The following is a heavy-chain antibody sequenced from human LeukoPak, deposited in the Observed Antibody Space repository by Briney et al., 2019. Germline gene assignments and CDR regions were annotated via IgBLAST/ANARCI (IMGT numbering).Heavy chain of an antibody. D-gene: IGHD3-3*01. V-gene: IGHV4-59*11. CDR2: IYYSGNT. CDR1: GDSINSLDL. Sequence: SGTLSLTCTVSGDSINSLDLWSWVRQPPGKGLEWIGYIYYSGNTNYNPSLKSRVTISVDTSKNQFSLKLNSVTAADTAVYYCARAYDFVDYWGQGTLVTVSS. J-gene: IGHJ4*02. CDR3: ARAYDFVDY.